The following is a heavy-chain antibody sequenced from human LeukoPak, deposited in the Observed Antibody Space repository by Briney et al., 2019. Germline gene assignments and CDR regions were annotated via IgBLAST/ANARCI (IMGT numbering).Heavy chain of an antibody. D-gene: IGHD1-14*01. V-gene: IGHV3-30*04. CDR2: ISYDGSNK. CDR3: ARARNRDDAFDT. J-gene: IGHJ3*02. CDR1: GFTFSSYA. Sequence: GSLRLSCAASGFTFSSYAMHWVRPAPGKGLEWVAVISYDGSNKFYADSVKGRFTISRDNSKNTLYLQMNSLRAEDTAVYYCARARNRDDAFDTWGQGTMVTVSS.